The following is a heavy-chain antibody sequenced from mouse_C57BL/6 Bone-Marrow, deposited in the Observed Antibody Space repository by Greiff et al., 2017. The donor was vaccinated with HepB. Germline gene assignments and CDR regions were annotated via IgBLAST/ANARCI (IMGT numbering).Heavy chain of an antibody. CDR1: GYTFTSYW. J-gene: IGHJ4*01. D-gene: IGHD2-3*01. CDR3: ARDDDYYGGAMDY. CDR2: INPSSGDT. Sequence: QVQLQQSGAELVKPGASVTLSCKASGYTFTSYWMHWVNQRPGQGLEWIGYINPSSGDTKYNQKFKDKATLTADKSSSTAYMQLRSLTYEDSAVYYCARDDDYYGGAMDYWGQGTAVTVSS. V-gene: IGHV1-7*01.